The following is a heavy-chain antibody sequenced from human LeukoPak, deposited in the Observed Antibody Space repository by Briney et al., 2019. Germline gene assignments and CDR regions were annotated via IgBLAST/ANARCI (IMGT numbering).Heavy chain of an antibody. V-gene: IGHV4-39*01. D-gene: IGHD3-22*01. CDR3: ARRYFYDSGGYYYYFDY. J-gene: IGHJ4*02. Sequence: SETLSLTCTVSGGSINNYYWSWIRQPPGKGLEWIGSIYYSGSTYYNPSLKSRVTISVDTSKNQFSLKLSSVTAADTAVYYCARRYFYDSGGYYYYFDYWGQGTLVTVSS. CDR1: GGSINNYY. CDR2: IYYSGST.